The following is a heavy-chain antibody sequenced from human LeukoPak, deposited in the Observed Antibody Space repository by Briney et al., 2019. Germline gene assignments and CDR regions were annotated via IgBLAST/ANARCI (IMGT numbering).Heavy chain of an antibody. CDR2: IYHSGST. Sequence: SETLSLTCTVSGYSISSGYYWGWIRQPPGKGLEWIGSIYHSGSTYYNPSLKSRATLSVDTSKNQFSLKLSSVTAADTAVYYCARDLAYCGGDCYSWGQGTLVTVSS. V-gene: IGHV4-38-2*02. CDR1: GYSISSGYY. J-gene: IGHJ5*02. D-gene: IGHD2-21*01. CDR3: ARDLAYCGGDCYS.